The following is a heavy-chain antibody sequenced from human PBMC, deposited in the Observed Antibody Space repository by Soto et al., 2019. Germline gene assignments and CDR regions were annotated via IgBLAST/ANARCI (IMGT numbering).Heavy chain of an antibody. D-gene: IGHD3-16*01. CDR1: GGTFSNYA. CDR2: IIPIFGTV. Sequence: QEQLVQSGAEVKKPGSSVKVSCRASGGTFSNYAISWVRQAPGRGLEWVGGIIPIFGTVVYAQNLQGRVTITADTSTRMAYMELSSLRSDDTAVYYCAKFDPLGELLWFDPWGQGTLVTVSS. CDR3: AKFDPLGELLWFDP. J-gene: IGHJ5*02. V-gene: IGHV1-69*06.